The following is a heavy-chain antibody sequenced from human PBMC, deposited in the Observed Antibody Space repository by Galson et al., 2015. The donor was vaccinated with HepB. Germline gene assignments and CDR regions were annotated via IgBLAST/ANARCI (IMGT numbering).Heavy chain of an antibody. CDR2: IKSKTDGRTT. V-gene: IGHV3-15*07. J-gene: IGHJ3*02. D-gene: IGHD2-2*01. CDR3: TTGFYCSSTSCSDDAFDI. Sequence: SLRLSCAASGFTFSNAWMNWVRQAPGKGLEWVGRIKSKTDGRTTDYAAPVKGRFTISRDDSKNTLYLQMNSLKTEDTAVYYCTTGFYCSSTSCSDDAFDIWGQGTMVTVSS. CDR1: GFTFSNAW.